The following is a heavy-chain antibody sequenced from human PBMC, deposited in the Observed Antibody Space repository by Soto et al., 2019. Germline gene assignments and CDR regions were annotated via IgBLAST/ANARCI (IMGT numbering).Heavy chain of an antibody. CDR2: ISWNSGSI. J-gene: IGHJ3*02. CDR3: AKDLHSSSTAFDI. CDR1: GVTFDDYA. Sequence: GGSLRLSCAASGVTFDDYAMHWVRHAPGKGLEWVSGISWNSGSIGYADSVKGRFTISRDNAKNSLYLQMNSLRAEDTALYYCAKDLHSSSTAFDIWGQGTMVTVSS. D-gene: IGHD6-6*01. V-gene: IGHV3-9*01.